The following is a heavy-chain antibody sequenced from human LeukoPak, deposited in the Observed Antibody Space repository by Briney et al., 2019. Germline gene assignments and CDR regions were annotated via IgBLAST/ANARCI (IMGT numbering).Heavy chain of an antibody. CDR2: FYYTGAS. CDR3: SRNYYLYYYMGV. Sequence: SETLSLTCTVSAGSMRNHYWTWIRQSPGKGLEWIGYFYYTGASQYNPSLKSRATMSLDTSKNQFSLRLSSVTAADTAVYYCSRNYYLYYYMGVWGTGTTVTVSS. J-gene: IGHJ6*03. V-gene: IGHV4-59*11. CDR1: AGSMRNHY.